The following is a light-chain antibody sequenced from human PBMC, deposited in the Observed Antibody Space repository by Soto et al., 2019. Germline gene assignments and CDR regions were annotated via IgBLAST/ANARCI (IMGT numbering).Light chain of an antibody. CDR3: QQYNNWPLCT. V-gene: IGKV3-15*01. Sequence: EIVMTQSPATLSVSPGERATLSCRASQSVSSNLAWYQQKPGQAPRLLIYGASTRATGIPARFSGSGSGTEFTLTISSLQSEYFAVYYCQQYNNWPLCTFGQGTKLEIK. J-gene: IGKJ2*02. CDR2: GAS. CDR1: QSVSSN.